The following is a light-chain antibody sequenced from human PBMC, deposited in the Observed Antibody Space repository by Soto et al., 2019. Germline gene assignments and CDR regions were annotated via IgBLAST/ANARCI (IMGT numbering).Light chain of an antibody. Sequence: QSALTQPASVSGSPGQSITISCAGTSSDVGAYDYVSWYQHHPGKAPKLMIYAVSNRPSGVSNRFSGSKSGNTASLTISGLQAEDEADYYCTSYTTRNTVMFGGGTKLTVL. V-gene: IGLV2-14*03. CDR3: TSYTTRNTVM. J-gene: IGLJ3*02. CDR2: AVS. CDR1: SSDVGAYDY.